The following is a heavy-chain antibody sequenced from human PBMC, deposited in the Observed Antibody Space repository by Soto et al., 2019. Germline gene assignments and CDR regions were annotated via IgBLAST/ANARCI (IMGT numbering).Heavy chain of an antibody. CDR1: DGSLRGHY. CDR2: INHSGFT. CDR3: ARAAVRQGATLFDF. D-gene: IGHD1-26*01. J-gene: IGHJ4*02. Sequence: SETLSLTCGVSDGSLRGHYWSWIRQPPGKRLEWIAEINHSGFTNYNPSFKSRVTISRDTSTNQISLKLTSVTAADSAVYYCARAAVRQGATLFDFWGQGTLVT. V-gene: IGHV4-34*01.